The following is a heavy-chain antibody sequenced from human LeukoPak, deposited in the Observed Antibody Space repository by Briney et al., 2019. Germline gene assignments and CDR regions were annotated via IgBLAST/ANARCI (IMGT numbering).Heavy chain of an antibody. D-gene: IGHD6-13*01. CDR1: GGSISSGSYY. CDR3: GRGSIAAAGTLFDY. J-gene: IGHJ4*02. V-gene: IGHV4-61*02. CDR2: IYTSGST. Sequence: SETLSLTCTVSGGSISSGSYYWSWIRQPAGKGLEWIGRIYTSGSTNYNPSLKSRVTISVDTSKNQFSLKLSSVTAADTAVYYCGRGSIAAAGTLFDYWGQGTLVTVSS.